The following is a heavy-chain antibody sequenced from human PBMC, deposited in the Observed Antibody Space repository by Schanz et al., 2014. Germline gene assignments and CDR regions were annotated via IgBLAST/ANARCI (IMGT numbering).Heavy chain of an antibody. Sequence: QVQLQESGPGLVKPSETLSLTCTVSGGSISSYYWSWIRQPPGKGLEWIGYMYYSGSTNYNPSLNSRVTISVDTSKNQVSLKLSSVSAADTAVYYCATLPEYSYMSWDHWGQGTLVTVSS. CDR2: MYYSGST. V-gene: IGHV4-59*01. J-gene: IGHJ4*02. D-gene: IGHD5-18*01. CDR3: ATLPEYSYMSWDH. CDR1: GGSISSYY.